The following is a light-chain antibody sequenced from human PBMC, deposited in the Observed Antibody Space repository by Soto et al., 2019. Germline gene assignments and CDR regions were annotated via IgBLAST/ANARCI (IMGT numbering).Light chain of an antibody. J-gene: IGKJ1*01. CDR2: GAS. V-gene: IGKV3-15*01. CDR1: ETVATN. CDR3: QQYFEWPPMT. Sequence: PGDRATLSGCASETVATNLAWYQQKPGQAPSLLISGASTRAAVISDRFRGSGSGTEFTLTISSLRSEDSAIYYCQQYFEWPPMTFGQGTKVEI.